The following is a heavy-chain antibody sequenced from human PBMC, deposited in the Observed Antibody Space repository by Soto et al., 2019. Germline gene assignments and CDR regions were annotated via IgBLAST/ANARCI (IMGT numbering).Heavy chain of an antibody. CDR2: IFSNDEK. D-gene: IGHD1-26*01. CDR3: ARILSDSGSHYYFDY. V-gene: IGHV2-26*01. CDR1: GFSLSNARMG. Sequence: GSGPTLVNPTETLTLTCTVSGFSLSNARMGVSWIRQPPGKALEWLAHIFSNDEKSYSTSLKGRLTISKDTSKSQVVLTMTNMDPVDTATYYCARILSDSGSHYYFDYWGQGTLVTVS. J-gene: IGHJ4*02.